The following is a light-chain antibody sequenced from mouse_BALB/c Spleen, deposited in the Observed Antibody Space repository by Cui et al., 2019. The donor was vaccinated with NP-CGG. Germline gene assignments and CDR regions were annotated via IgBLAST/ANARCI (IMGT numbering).Light chain of an antibody. CDR3: ALWYSNHWV. V-gene: IGLV1*01. Sequence: QAVATPAFALTTSPGETVTLTCRSSTGAVTTSNNANWVQEKPKHLFTGLIGGTNNRAPGVPARFSGSLIGDKAALTITGAQTEDEAIYFCALWYSNHWVFGGGTKLTVL. CDR2: GTN. CDR1: TGAVTTSNN. J-gene: IGLJ1*01.